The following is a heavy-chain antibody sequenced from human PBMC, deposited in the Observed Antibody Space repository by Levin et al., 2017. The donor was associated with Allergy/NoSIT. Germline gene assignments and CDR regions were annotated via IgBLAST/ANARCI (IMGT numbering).Heavy chain of an antibody. CDR2: MNPNSGNT. D-gene: IGHD3-22*01. V-gene: IGHV1-8*01. J-gene: IGHJ4*02. Sequence: ASVKVSCKASGNTFTSYDINWVRQATGQGLEWMGWMNPNSGNTGYVQNFQGRVTMTRNTSISTAYMELSSLRSEDTAVYYCARGTYYDSSGYYYASDYFDYWGQGTLVTVSS. CDR1: GNTFTSYD. CDR3: ARGTYYDSSGYYYASDYFDY.